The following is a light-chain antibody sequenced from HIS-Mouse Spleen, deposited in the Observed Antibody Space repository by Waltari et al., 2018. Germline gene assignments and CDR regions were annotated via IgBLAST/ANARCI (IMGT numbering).Light chain of an antibody. Sequence: AIRMTQSPSSLSASTGDRVTITCRASQGISSYLAWYQQKPGKAPKLLIYAASTLRSGVPSRFSGSGSGTYFTLTISCLQSEDFATYYCQQYYSYPFTFGPGTKVDIK. CDR3: QQYYSYPFT. J-gene: IGKJ3*01. CDR1: QGISSY. CDR2: AAS. V-gene: IGKV1-8*01.